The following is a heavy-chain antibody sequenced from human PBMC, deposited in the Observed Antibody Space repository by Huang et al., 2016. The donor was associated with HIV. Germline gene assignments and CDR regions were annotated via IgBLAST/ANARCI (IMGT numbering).Heavy chain of an antibody. Sequence: QVQLVESGGGVVQPGRSLRLSWLAFGFTFNNFGLHWVRQAPGKVLEWVAVSSNDVSSGRYSESVKGRFTISRDNPMDTLYLQMNSLRPDDTAVYYCAKESRWYSDLDNWGQGTLVTVSS. V-gene: IGHV3-30*18. CDR3: AKESRWYSDLDN. J-gene: IGHJ4*02. CDR1: GFTFNNFG. D-gene: IGHD2-15*01. CDR2: SSNDVSSG.